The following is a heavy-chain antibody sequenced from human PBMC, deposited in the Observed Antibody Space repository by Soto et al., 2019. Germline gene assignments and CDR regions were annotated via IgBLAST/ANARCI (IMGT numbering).Heavy chain of an antibody. CDR2: ISGTGDST. D-gene: IGHD3-9*01. V-gene: IGHV3-23*01. J-gene: IGHJ4*02. CDR3: AKHLAWASPSYFALAFDY. CDR1: GFTFSSYA. Sequence: EVQLLDSGGGLVQPGGSLRLSCAASGFTFSSYAISWVRQTPGKGLEWVSAISGTGDSTSYADSVKGRFTISRDNSKNTLYLQMNSLRAEDTALYYCAKHLAWASPSYFALAFDYWGQGTLVTVSS.